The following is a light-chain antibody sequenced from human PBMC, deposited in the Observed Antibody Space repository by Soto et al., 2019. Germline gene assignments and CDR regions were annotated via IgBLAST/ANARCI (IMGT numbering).Light chain of an antibody. CDR2: GNS. Sequence: QSALTQPASVSGSPGQSITISCTGTSSDVGGYNYVSWYQQHPGKAPKLLIYGNSNRPSGVPDRFSGSKSGTSASLAITGLQAEYEADYYCQSYDSSLSGYVFGTGTKLTVL. CDR3: QSYDSSLSGYV. CDR1: SSDVGGYNY. V-gene: IGLV2-14*01. J-gene: IGLJ1*01.